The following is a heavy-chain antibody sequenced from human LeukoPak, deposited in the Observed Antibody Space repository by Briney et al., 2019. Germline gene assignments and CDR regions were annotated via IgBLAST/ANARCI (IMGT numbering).Heavy chain of an antibody. CDR3: ARGLVGPDY. J-gene: IGHJ4*02. CDR1: GLTFSTHW. CDR2: INNDGSDA. D-gene: IGHD2-8*02. V-gene: IGHV3-74*01. Sequence: QPGGSLRLSCAASGLTFSTHWMHWVRQAPGKGLVWVSRINNDGSDATYGDSVEGRFTISRDNGKNTLFLHMNSLRVDDTAVYYCARGLVGPDYWGQGTLVTVSS.